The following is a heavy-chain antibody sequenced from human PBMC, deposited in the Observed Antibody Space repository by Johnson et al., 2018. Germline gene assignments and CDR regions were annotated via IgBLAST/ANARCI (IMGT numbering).Heavy chain of an antibody. CDR1: GGSISSYY. CDR2: IYYSGST. CDR3: ARSKVVPAGYGMDV. D-gene: IGHD2-2*01. J-gene: IGHJ6*02. V-gene: IGHV4-59*01. Sequence: QVQLQESGPGLVKPSETLSLTCTVSGGSISSYYWSWIRQPPGKGLEWIGYIYYSGSTNYNPSLKSRFTITVDTSKNQFSLKLSSVTAADTAVYYCARSKVVPAGYGMDVWGQVTTVTVSS.